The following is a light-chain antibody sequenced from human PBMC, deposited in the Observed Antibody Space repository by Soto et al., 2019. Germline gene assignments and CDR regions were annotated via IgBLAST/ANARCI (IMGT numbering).Light chain of an antibody. V-gene: IGLV2-14*01. CDR1: SSDVGGYNY. J-gene: IGLJ1*01. CDR2: DVS. CDR3: SSYTSSSILYV. Sequence: QSVLTQPASVSGSPGQSITISCTGTSSDVGGYNYVSWYQQHPGKAPKLMIYDVSNRPSGVSNRFSGSKSDNTASLTISGLQAEDEADYYCSSYTSSSILYVFGTGTKLTVL.